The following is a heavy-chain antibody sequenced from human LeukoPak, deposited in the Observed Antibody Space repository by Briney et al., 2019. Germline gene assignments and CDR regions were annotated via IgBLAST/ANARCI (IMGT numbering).Heavy chain of an antibody. V-gene: IGHV1-69*04. Sequence: GASVKVSCKAFGGTFSSYAIRWVRQAPGQGLEWMGRIIPILGIANYAQKFQGRVTITADKSTSTAYMELSSLRSEDTAVYYCATLGSYDSSGYYVDYWGQGTLVTVSS. D-gene: IGHD3-22*01. CDR1: GGTFSSYA. CDR2: IIPILGIA. CDR3: ATLGSYDSSGYYVDY. J-gene: IGHJ4*02.